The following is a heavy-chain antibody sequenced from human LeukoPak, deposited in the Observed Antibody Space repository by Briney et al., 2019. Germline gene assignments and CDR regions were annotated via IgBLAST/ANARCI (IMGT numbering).Heavy chain of an antibody. V-gene: IGHV3-13*01. J-gene: IGHJ4*02. CDR3: ARESYDILTGCSTAIDY. D-gene: IGHD3-9*01. CDR1: GFAFSSYA. CDR2: IGTAGDT. Sequence: GGSLRLSCAASGFAFSSYAMSWVRQVPGKGLEWVSAIGTAGDTYYPGSVKGRFTISRENAKNSLYLQMNSLRAEDTAVYYCARESYDILTGCSTAIDYWGQGTLLTVSS.